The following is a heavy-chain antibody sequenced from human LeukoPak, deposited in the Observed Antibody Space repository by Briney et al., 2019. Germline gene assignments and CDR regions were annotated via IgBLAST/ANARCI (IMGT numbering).Heavy chain of an antibody. J-gene: IGHJ5*02. D-gene: IGHD2-2*01. CDR1: GFTFSSYA. CDR2: ISGSGGST. Sequence: PGGSLRLSCAASGFTFSSYAMSWVRQAPGKGLEWVSTISGSGGSTYYADSVKGRFTISRDNSKNTLYLQMNSLRAEDTAVYYCAKDPVFGCGSTSCPPGAWGQGTLVTVSS. V-gene: IGHV3-23*01. CDR3: AKDPVFGCGSTSCPPGA.